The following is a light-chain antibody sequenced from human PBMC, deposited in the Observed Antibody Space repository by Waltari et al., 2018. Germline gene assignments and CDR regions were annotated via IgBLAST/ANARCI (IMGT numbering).Light chain of an antibody. CDR3: LLMCDIAWV. V-gene: IGLV7-43*01. J-gene: IGLJ3*02. CDR1: TGDVTSGYY. CDR2: RTD. Sequence: QAVVTQEPSVTVSPGGTVTLTCASSTGDVTSGYYPNWIQQKVGQAPRTLIYRTDKKYSWTPARFSGSLLGGKAALTVSGVQPEDEAEYYCLLMCDIAWVFGGGTSLTVL.